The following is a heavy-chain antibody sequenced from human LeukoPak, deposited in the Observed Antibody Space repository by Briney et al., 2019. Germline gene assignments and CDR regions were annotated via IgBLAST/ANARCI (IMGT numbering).Heavy chain of an antibody. CDR2: INHSGST. Sequence: PSETLSLTCAVYGGSFSGYYWSWIRQSPGKGLEWIGEINHSGSTNYNPSLKSRVTISVDTSKNQFSLKLSSVTAADTAVYYCARHSSGYYYHDAFDIWGQGTMVTVSS. J-gene: IGHJ3*02. V-gene: IGHV4-34*01. CDR3: ARHSSGYYYHDAFDI. D-gene: IGHD3-22*01. CDR1: GGSFSGYY.